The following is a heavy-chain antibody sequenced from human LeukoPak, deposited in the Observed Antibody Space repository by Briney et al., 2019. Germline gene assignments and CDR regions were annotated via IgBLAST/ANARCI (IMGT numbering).Heavy chain of an antibody. D-gene: IGHD2-2*01. CDR1: GFTFSNAW. CDR3: TAAHCSRTSCYAEVNWFDP. Sequence: PGGSLRLSCGASGFTFSNAWMSWVRQAPGKGLEWVGRIKSKNDGGTTDYAAPVKGRFTISRDDSKNTLYLQMNSLKTEDTAVYYCTAAHCSRTSCYAEVNWFDPWGQGTLVTVSS. J-gene: IGHJ5*02. V-gene: IGHV3-15*01. CDR2: IKSKNDGGTT.